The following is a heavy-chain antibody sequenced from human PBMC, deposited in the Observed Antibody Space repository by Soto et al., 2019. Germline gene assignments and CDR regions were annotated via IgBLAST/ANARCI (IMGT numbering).Heavy chain of an antibody. J-gene: IGHJ6*02. D-gene: IGHD4-4*01. CDR3: AKDLLRGAVTTLYYYYGMDV. CDR2: ISYDGSNK. CDR1: GFTFSSYG. Sequence: PGGSLRLSCAASGFTFSSYGMHCVRQAPGKGLEWVAVISYDGSNKYYADSVKGRFTISRDNSKNTLYLQMNSLRAEDTAVYYCAKDLLRGAVTTLYYYYGMDVWGQGTTVTVSS. V-gene: IGHV3-30*18.